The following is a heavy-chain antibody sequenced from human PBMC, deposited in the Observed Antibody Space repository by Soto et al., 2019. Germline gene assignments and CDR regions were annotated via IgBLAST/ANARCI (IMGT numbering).Heavy chain of an antibody. CDR1: GYTIASYA. CDR3: AREGTGGYDYFDS. D-gene: IGHD5-12*01. V-gene: IGHV1-3*01. J-gene: IGHJ4*02. CDR2: INPGNGDT. Sequence: ASVKVSCKASGYTIASYAVHWVRQAPGQRLEWMGWINPGNGDTKYSQKFQGRVTITRDTSASTAYMELSSLTSEDTAVYYCAREGTGGYDYFDSWGQGTLVTVSS.